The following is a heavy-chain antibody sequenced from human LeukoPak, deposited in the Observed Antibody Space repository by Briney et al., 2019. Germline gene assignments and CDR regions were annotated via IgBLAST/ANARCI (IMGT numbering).Heavy chain of an antibody. CDR3: ARDLELGVDY. CDR1: GFPFRSYE. CDR2: ISSSGSTI. V-gene: IGHV3-48*03. J-gene: IGHJ4*02. Sequence: GGSLRLFCAASGFPFRSYEMNWVRQAPGKGLEWVSYISSSGSTIYYADSVKGRFTISRDNAKNSLYLRMISLRAEDTAVYYCARDLELGVDYWSQGTLVTVSS. D-gene: IGHD5-24*01.